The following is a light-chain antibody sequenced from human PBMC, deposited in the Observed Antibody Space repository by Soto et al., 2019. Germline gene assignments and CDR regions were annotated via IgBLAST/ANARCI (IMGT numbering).Light chain of an antibody. J-gene: IGKJ4*01. V-gene: IGKV4-1*01. CDR3: QQYYSTPVT. CDR1: QSVLYSSNNKNY. Sequence: DIVMTQSPDSLAVSLGERATINCRSSQSVLYSSNNKNYLAWYQQKPGQPPKLLIHWASTRESGVPDRFSGSGSGTDFTLTSSSLQAEDVAVYYGQQYYSTPVTFGGGTKVEIK. CDR2: WAS.